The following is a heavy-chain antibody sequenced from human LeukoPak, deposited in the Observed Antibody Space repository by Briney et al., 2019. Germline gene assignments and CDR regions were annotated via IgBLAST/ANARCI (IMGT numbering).Heavy chain of an antibody. Sequence: GGSLRLSCAASVFTISSYSMHWVRQAPGKGLEWVAVISYDGINKYYADSVKGRFTISRDNSKNTLYLQMNSLRAEDTAVYYCAPLAQADYWGQGTLVTVSS. CDR1: VFTISSYS. D-gene: IGHD6-6*01. J-gene: IGHJ4*02. CDR2: ISYDGINK. V-gene: IGHV3-30-3*01. CDR3: APLAQADY.